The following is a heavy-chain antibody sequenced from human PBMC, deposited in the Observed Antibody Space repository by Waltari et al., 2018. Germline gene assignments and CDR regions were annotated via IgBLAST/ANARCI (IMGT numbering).Heavy chain of an antibody. CDR2: INHSGST. CDR1: GGSFSGYY. CDR3: ARHRAARLYYYYYYYMDV. Sequence: QVQLQQWGAGLLKPSETLSLTCAVYGGSFSGYYWSWIRQPPGKGLEWIGEINHSGSTNYNPSLKSRVTLSVDTSKNQFSLKLSSVTAADTAVYYCARHRAARLYYYYYYYMDVWGKGTTVTVSS. J-gene: IGHJ6*03. D-gene: IGHD6-6*01. V-gene: IGHV4-34*01.